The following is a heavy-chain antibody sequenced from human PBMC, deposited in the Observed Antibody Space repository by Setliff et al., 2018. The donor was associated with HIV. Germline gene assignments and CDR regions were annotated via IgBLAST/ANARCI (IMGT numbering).Heavy chain of an antibody. CDR2: IIPIFSTS. CDR1: GSTFTSYA. D-gene: IGHD2-21*01. J-gene: IGHJ4*02. Sequence: ASVKVSCKASGSTFTSYAINWVRQAPGQGLEWMGRIIPIFSTSNYAQRFQGRVTITADESTSTAYMELYNLRSEDTAMYYCTRGRGIIGALVYWGQGTLVTVSS. CDR3: TRGRGIIGALVY. V-gene: IGHV1-69*13.